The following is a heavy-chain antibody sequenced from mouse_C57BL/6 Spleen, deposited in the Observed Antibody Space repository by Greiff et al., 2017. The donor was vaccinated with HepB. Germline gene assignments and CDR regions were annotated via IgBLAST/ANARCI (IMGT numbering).Heavy chain of an antibody. CDR3: ATITTGAMDY. CDR1: GYTFTSYW. D-gene: IGHD1-2*01. CDR2: LDPSDSYT. V-gene: IGHV1-50*01. Sequence: QVQLQQPGAELVKPGASVKLSCKASGYTFTSYWMQWVKQRPGQGLEWIGALDPSDSYTNYHQKFKGKATVTVDTASSTAYMQLSSLTSEDSAVYYCATITTGAMDYWGQGTSVTVSS. J-gene: IGHJ4*01.